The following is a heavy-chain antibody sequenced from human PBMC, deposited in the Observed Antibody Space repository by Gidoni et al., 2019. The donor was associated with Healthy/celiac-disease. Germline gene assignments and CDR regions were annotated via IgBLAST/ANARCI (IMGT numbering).Heavy chain of an antibody. J-gene: IGHJ5*02. V-gene: IGHV3-33*01. D-gene: IGHD6-19*01. Sequence: QVQLVASGGGVVQPGRSLRLYCAASGFTFSSYGMHWVRQAPGKGLEWVAVIWYDGSNKYYADSVKGRFTISRDNSKNTLYLQMNSLRAEDTAVYYCTTLGIAVAEGVWFDPWGQGTLVTVSS. CDR1: GFTFSSYG. CDR2: IWYDGSNK. CDR3: TTLGIAVAEGVWFDP.